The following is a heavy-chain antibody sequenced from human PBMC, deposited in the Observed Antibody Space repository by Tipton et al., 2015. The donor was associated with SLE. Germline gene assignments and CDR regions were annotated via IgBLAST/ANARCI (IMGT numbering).Heavy chain of an antibody. V-gene: IGHV4-39*07. CDR1: GGSISSSSYY. D-gene: IGHD2-2*01. J-gene: IGHJ4*02. CDR2: IYYSGST. CDR3: ARGYCSSTSCYYYFDY. Sequence: TLSLTCTVSGGSISSSSYYWGWIRQPPGKGLEWIGSIYYSGSTYYNPSLKCRVTISVDTSKNQFSLKLSSVTAADTAVYYCARGYCSSTSCYYYFDYWGQVTLVTVSS.